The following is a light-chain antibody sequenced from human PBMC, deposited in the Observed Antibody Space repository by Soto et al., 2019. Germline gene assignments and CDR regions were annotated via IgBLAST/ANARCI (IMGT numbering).Light chain of an antibody. CDR3: SSYAGSNNFVV. CDR1: SSNVGGYNF. Sequence: QSALTQPPSASGSPGQSVTISCTGTSSNVGGYNFVSWYQQHPGKAPKLMIFAVNKRPSGVPDRFSGSKSGNTASLTVSGLQAEDEADYYCSSYAGSNNFVVFGGGTKVTVL. J-gene: IGLJ2*01. CDR2: AVN. V-gene: IGLV2-8*01.